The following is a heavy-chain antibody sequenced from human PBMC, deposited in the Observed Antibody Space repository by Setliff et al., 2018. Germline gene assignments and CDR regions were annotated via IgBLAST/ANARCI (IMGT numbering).Heavy chain of an antibody. D-gene: IGHD2-21*01. CDR3: AREGVHTWSSTDYHYYMDV. J-gene: IGHJ6*03. V-gene: IGHV4-31*01. CDR2: IHYSGTT. Sequence: PSETLSLTCTVSGDSMNSGPHYYWSWIRQHPGKGLECIGYIHYSGTTYYNPSLKSPVTISVDTSKSQFSLSLYSVTVADTAVYYCAREGVHTWSSTDYHYYMDVWGRGTTVTVSS. CDR1: GDSMNSGPHYY.